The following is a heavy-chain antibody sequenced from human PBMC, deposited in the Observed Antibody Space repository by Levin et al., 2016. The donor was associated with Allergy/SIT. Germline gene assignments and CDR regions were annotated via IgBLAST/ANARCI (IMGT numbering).Heavy chain of an antibody. CDR2: IRSKGYGGTT. D-gene: IGHD3-9*01. CDR3: ARKYYDILTGYYIDY. J-gene: IGHJ4*02. Sequence: WIRQPPGKGLEWVGFIRSKGYGGTTEYAASVKGRFTISRDDSKSSAYLQVNSLKTEDTAVYYCARKYYDILTGYYIDYWGQGTLVTVSS. V-gene: IGHV3-49*02.